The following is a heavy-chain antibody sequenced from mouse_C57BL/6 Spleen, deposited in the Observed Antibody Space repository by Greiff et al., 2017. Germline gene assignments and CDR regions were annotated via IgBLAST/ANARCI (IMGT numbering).Heavy chain of an antibody. CDR3: AKGDYGSSYWFAY. CDR2: INPSNGGT. J-gene: IGHJ3*01. D-gene: IGHD1-1*01. V-gene: IGHV1-53*01. Sequence: VQLQQPGTELVKPGASVKLSCKASGYTFTSYWMHWVKQRPGQGLEWIGNINPSNGGTNYNEKFKSKATLTVDKSSSTAYMQLSSLTSADSAVYYCAKGDYGSSYWFAYWGQGTLVTVSA. CDR1: GYTFTSYW.